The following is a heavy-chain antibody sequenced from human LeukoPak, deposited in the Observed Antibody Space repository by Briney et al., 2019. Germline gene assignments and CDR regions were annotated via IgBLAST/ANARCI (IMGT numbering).Heavy chain of an antibody. CDR3: AKDLNSGPRDI. D-gene: IGHD1-26*01. J-gene: IGHJ3*02. CDR1: GFTFSSYA. CDR2: ISYDGSNK. Sequence: GGSLRLSCAASGFTFSSYAMHWVRQAPGKGLEWVAVISYDGSNKYYADSVKGRFTISRDNSKNTLYLQMNSLRAEDTAVYYCAKDLNSGPRDIWGQGTMVTVSS. V-gene: IGHV3-30*04.